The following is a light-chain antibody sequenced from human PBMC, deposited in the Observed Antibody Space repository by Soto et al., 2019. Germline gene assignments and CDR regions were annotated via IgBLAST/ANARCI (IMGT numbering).Light chain of an antibody. J-gene: IGKJ4*01. Sequence: EIVMTQSPATLSVSPGERATLSCRASQSVSSNLAWYQQKPGQAPRLLIYGASTRATCIPARFSGSGSGTVFPLTISSLQSEDFAVYYCQQYNNRPPTFGGGTKVELK. CDR1: QSVSSN. CDR3: QQYNNRPPT. CDR2: GAS. V-gene: IGKV3-15*01.